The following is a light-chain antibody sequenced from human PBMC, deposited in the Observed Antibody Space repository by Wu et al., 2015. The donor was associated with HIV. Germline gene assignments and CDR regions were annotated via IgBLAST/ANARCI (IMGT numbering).Light chain of an antibody. CDR3: QQANSFPPI. V-gene: IGKV1-12*01. Sequence: DIQMTQSPSSVSASVGDRVTITCRASQGIRSWLAWYQQKPGKAPKLLIYAASSLQSGVPSRFSGSKSGTDFTLTINSLQPEDSATYYCQQANSFPPIFGQGTRLDIK. J-gene: IGKJ5*01. CDR2: AAS. CDR1: QGIRSW.